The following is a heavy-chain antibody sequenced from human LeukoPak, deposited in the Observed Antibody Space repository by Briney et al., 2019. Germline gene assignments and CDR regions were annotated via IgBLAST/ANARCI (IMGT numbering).Heavy chain of an antibody. CDR2: INPNSGGT. Sequence: GASVKVSCKASGYTCTGYYMHWVRQAPGQGLEWMGWINPNSGGTNYAQKFQGRVTMTRDTSISTAYMELSGLRSDDTAVYYCARANMVRGVGLFFDRNWFDPWGQGTLVTVSS. CDR1: GYTCTGYY. CDR3: ARANMVRGVGLFFDRNWFDP. D-gene: IGHD3-10*01. J-gene: IGHJ5*02. V-gene: IGHV1-2*02.